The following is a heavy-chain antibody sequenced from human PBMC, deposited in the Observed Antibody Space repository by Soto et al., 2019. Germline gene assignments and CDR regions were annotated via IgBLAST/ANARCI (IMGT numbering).Heavy chain of an antibody. CDR2: ISYDGSNK. V-gene: IGHV3-30-3*01. Sequence: QVQLVESGGGVVQPGRSLRLSCAASGFTFSSYAMHWVRQAPGKGLEWVAVISYDGSNKYYADSVKGRFTISRDNSKNTLYLQMNSLRAEDTAVYYCARTFRVALAFDYWGQGTLVTVSS. D-gene: IGHD2-15*01. CDR3: ARTFRVALAFDY. CDR1: GFTFSSYA. J-gene: IGHJ4*02.